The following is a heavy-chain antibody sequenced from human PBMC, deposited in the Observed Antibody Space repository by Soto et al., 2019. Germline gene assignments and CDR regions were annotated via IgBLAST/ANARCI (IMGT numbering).Heavy chain of an antibody. Sequence: QVQLQESGPGLVKPSQTLSLTCTVSGDSISSGGYYWSWIRQHPGKGLEWIGYIYYSGSTYYNPSIKSRVTITVDTSKNQFSLKLSSVTAADTAVYYCARDECSGGSCYWFSQHWGQGTLVTVSS. V-gene: IGHV4-31*03. J-gene: IGHJ1*01. CDR3: ARDECSGGSCYWFSQH. D-gene: IGHD2-15*01. CDR2: IYYSGST. CDR1: GDSISSGGYY.